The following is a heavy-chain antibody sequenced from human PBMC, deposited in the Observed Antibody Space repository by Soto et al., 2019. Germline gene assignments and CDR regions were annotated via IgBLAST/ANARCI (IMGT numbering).Heavy chain of an antibody. V-gene: IGHV3-21*01. CDR1: GFTFSSYS. CDR3: ARASRYVYNWFDP. CDR2: ISSSSSYI. Sequence: EVQLVESGGGLVKPGGSLRLSCAASGFTFSSYSMNWVRQAPGKGLEWVSSISSSSSYIYYADSVKGRFTISRDNAKNSLYLQMNRLRAEDTAVYYCARASRYVYNWFDPWGQGTLVTVSS. J-gene: IGHJ5*02. D-gene: IGHD5-12*01.